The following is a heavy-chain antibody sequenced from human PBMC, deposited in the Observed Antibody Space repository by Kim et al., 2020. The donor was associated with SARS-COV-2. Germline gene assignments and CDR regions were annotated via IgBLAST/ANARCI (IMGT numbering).Heavy chain of an antibody. V-gene: IGHV1-69*04. CDR3: ARDRDPYGDYGWSVVTAISLDY. Sequence: SVKVSCKASGGTFSSYAISWVRQAPGQGLEWMGRIIPILGIANYAQKFQGRVTITADKSTSTAYMELSSLRSEDTAVYYCARDRDPYGDYGWSVVTAISLDYWGQGTLVTVSS. CDR2: IIPILGIA. D-gene: IGHD2-21*02. J-gene: IGHJ4*02. CDR1: GGTFSSYA.